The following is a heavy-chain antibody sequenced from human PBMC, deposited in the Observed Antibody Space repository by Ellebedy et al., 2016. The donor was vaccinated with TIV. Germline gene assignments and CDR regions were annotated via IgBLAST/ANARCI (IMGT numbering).Heavy chain of an antibody. D-gene: IGHD6-19*01. CDR2: ISHDGSSQ. CDR1: GFTFDSYA. CDR3: ARDSNKSSSWYGGAAY. V-gene: IGHV3-30-3*01. J-gene: IGHJ4*02. Sequence: PGGSLRLSCVPSGFTFDSYAMHWVRQAPGKGLEWVAVISHDGSSQYYAASVKGRFTVSRDNSMTTVYLEMNSLRAEDTALYYCARDSNKSSSWYGGAAYWGQGTQVTVSS.